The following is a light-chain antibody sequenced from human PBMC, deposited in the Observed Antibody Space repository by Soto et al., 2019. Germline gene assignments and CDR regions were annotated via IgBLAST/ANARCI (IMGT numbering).Light chain of an antibody. V-gene: IGKV1-27*01. CDR1: QGIINY. J-gene: IGKJ2*01. Sequence: DIQMTQSPSSLSASVGDRVTITCRASQGIINYLAWYQQKPGKVPKLLLYGASTLQSGVPSRFSGSGSGTYFTLTISSLQPEDVATYYWQKYNSAPYTFGQGTKLESK. CDR2: GAS. CDR3: QKYNSAPYT.